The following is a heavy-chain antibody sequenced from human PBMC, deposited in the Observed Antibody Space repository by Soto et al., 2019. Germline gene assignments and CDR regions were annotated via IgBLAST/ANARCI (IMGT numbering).Heavy chain of an antibody. CDR3: LRHDSSGWSG. D-gene: IGHD6-19*01. V-gene: IGHV4-59*08. Sequence: QVQLQESGPGLVKPSETLSLTCTVSGASISSYYCSWIRQPPGKGLEWIGYIYYSGSTNYNPSLNVRVPLSVATSKNQFPLKLSSVTAADTAVSYCLRHDSSGWSGWGQGTLVTVSS. J-gene: IGHJ4*02. CDR2: IYYSGST. CDR1: GASISSYY.